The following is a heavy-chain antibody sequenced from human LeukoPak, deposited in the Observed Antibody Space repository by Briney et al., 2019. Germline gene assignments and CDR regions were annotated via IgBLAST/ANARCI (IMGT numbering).Heavy chain of an antibody. V-gene: IGHV4-61*02. CDR1: GDSISSGSYY. CDR2: NYNSGRT. CDR3: ARDRSDYYDYSGYDY. Sequence: SETLSLTCTVSGDSISSGSYYWRWIRQPAGKGLEWLERNYNSGRTHYNPSLKSRVNISEDTSKHQFSLKLSSVTAADTAVYYCARDRSDYYDYSGYDYWGRGTLVTVSS. J-gene: IGHJ4*02. D-gene: IGHD3-22*01.